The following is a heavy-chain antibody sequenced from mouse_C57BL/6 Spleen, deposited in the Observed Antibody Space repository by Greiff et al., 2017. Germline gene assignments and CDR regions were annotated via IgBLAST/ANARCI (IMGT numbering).Heavy chain of an antibody. CDR3: THDGYSFDY. D-gene: IGHD2-3*01. V-gene: IGHV14-4*01. CDR1: GFNIKDDY. CDR2: IDPENGDT. J-gene: IGHJ2*01. Sequence: EVKLQESGAELVRPGASVKLSCTASGFNIKDDYMHWVKQRPEQGLEWIGWIDPENGDTEYASKFQGKATITADTSSNTAYLQLSSLTSEDTAVYYCTHDGYSFDYWGQGTTLTVSS.